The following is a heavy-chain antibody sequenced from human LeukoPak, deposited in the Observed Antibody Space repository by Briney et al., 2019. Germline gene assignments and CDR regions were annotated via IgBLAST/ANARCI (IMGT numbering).Heavy chain of an antibody. J-gene: IGHJ6*02. V-gene: IGHV1-2*02. Sequence: GASVKVSCKASGYAFTGYYLHWVRQAPGQGPEWMGWIYPNSGGTKCEQKFQGRVTMTRDTSISTAYLELRGLSSDDTALYYCARSGYYYGLDVWGQGTTVTVSS. D-gene: IGHD3-10*01. CDR3: ARSGYYYGLDV. CDR2: IYPNSGGT. CDR1: GYAFTGYY.